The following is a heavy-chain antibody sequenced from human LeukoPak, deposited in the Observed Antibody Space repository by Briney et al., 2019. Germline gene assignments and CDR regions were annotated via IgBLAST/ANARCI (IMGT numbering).Heavy chain of an antibody. CDR1: GFTFSNYA. D-gene: IGHD3-10*01. CDR2: ISYEGSEK. Sequence: GRSLRLSCAASGFTFSNYAMHWVRQAPGKGLEWVSIISYEGSEKYYADSVKGRLTISRDNSRNTLYLQMNSLRPEETAVYYCARGSEAGNRGLGGDDYWSQGTLVIVSS. J-gene: IGHJ4*02. V-gene: IGHV3-30*01. CDR3: ARGSEAGNRGLGGDDY.